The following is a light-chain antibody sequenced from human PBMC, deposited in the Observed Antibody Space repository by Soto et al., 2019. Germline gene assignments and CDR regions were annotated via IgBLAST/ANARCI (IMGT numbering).Light chain of an antibody. CDR2: GAS. CDR3: QQENNWPRALT. CDR1: QSVSSN. J-gene: IGKJ4*01. V-gene: IGKV3-15*01. Sequence: EIVMTQSPATLSVSPGERATFSCRASQSVSSNLAWYQQKPGQAPRLLIYGASTRATGIPARFSGSGSGTEFTLTISSLQSEDFAVYYCQQENNWPRALTFGGGTKVEIK.